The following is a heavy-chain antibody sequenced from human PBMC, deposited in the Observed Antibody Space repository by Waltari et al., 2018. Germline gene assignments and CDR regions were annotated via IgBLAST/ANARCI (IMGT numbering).Heavy chain of an antibody. CDR1: GDPISNNFF. CDR2: VHQSGRS. Sequence: QVHLQESGPGLVKPSGTLSLTCTVSGDPISNNFFWSWVRQSPGKGLEWVGQVHQSGRSNYNPSLESRVTVSMDTSKNQFSLRVTSVTAADTAIYYCASDRGRGLYLDSWGQGTLVTVSP. CDR3: ASDRGRGLYLDS. V-gene: IGHV4-4*02. D-gene: IGHD2-15*01. J-gene: IGHJ4*02.